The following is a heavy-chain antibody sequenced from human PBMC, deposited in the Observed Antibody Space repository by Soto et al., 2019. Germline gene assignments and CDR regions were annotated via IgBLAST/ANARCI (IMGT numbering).Heavy chain of an antibody. D-gene: IGHD2-21*01. V-gene: IGHV4-59*01. CDR1: GGSISRYF. J-gene: IGHJ5*02. Sequence: QVQLQESGPGLVRPSETLSLTCTVSGGSISRYFWSWIRQSPGKGLEWIGYIFYTGSTTYNPSLKSLVTISIDTSKNQFSLQLSSLTAADTAVYYCAHFSDLEWFDPWGQGTLVTVSS. CDR2: IFYTGST. CDR3: AHFSDLEWFDP.